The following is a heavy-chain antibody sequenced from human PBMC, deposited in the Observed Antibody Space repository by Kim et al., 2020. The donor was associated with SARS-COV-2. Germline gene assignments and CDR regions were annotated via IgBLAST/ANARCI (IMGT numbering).Heavy chain of an antibody. J-gene: IGHJ6*02. CDR1: GFTFSSYA. CDR3: ARNLYCSSTSCYSYYYYYGMDV. Sequence: GGSLRLSCAASGFTFSSYAMSWVRQAPGKGLEWVSAISGSGGSTYYADSVKGRFTISRDNSKNTLYLQMNSLRAEDTAVYYCARNLYCSSTSCYSYYYYYGMDVWGQGTTVTVSS. CDR2: ISGSGGST. D-gene: IGHD2-2*01. V-gene: IGHV3-23*01.